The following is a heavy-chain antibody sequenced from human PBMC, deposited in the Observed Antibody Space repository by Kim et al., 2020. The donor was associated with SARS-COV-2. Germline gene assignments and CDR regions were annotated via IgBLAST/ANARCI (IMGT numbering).Heavy chain of an antibody. J-gene: IGHJ4*02. CDR1: GYSISSGYY. Sequence: SETLSLTCTVSGYSISSGYYWGCIRQPPGKGLEWIGSIYHSGSTYYNPSLKSRVTISVDTSKNQFSLKLSSVTAADTAVYYCARTYGDFDYWGQGTLVTVSS. CDR3: ARTYGDFDY. D-gene: IGHD4-17*01. CDR2: IYHSGST. V-gene: IGHV4-38-2*02.